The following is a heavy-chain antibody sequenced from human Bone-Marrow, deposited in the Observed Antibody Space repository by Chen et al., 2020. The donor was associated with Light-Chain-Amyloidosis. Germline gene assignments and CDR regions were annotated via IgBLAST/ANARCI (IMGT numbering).Heavy chain of an antibody. V-gene: IGHV1-2*02. J-gene: IGHJ4*02. CDR1: GYTFTGYY. CDR2: INPNSGGT. D-gene: IGHD6-19*01. CDR3: AGQIAVAGTGFDY. Sequence: QVQLVQSGAEVKKPGASVKVSCKASGYTFTGYYMHWVRQAPGQGLEWMGWINPNSGGTNDAQKFQGRVTMTRDTSISTAYMELSRLRSDDTAVYYCAGQIAVAGTGFDYWGQGTLVTVSS.